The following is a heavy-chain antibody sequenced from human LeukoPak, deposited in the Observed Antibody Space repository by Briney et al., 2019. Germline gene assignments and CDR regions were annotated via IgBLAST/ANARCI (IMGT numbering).Heavy chain of an antibody. J-gene: IGHJ4*02. CDR3: ARGQYSGSCFDN. CDR1: GGSISSYL. Sequence: PSETLFLTCIVSGGSISSYLWSWIRQPPGKGLEWIGYIYYSGSTNYNPSLKSRVTILVDTSKNQFSLKVSSVTAADTAVYYCARGQYSGSCFDNWGQGSLVTVSS. V-gene: IGHV4-59*01. CDR2: IYYSGST. D-gene: IGHD1-26*01.